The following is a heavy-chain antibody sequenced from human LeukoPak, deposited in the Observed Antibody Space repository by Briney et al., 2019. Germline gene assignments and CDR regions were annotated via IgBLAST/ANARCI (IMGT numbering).Heavy chain of an antibody. Sequence: PSETLSLTCTVSGGSISIYYWSWIRQPPGKGLEWIGYIYYSGSTNYNPSLKSRVTISVDTSKNQFSLKLSSVTAADTAVYYCARGGLGYYDSSGYYYWFDPWGQGTLVTVSS. CDR1: GGSISIYY. J-gene: IGHJ5*02. CDR3: ARGGLGYYDSSGYYYWFDP. V-gene: IGHV4-59*01. CDR2: IYYSGST. D-gene: IGHD3-22*01.